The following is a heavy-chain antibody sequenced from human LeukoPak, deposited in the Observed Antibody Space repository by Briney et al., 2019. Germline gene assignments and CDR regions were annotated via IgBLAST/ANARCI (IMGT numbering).Heavy chain of an antibody. J-gene: IGHJ6*02. CDR1: GFSFSSNW. V-gene: IGHV3-7*03. CDR2: INHNGNVN. CDR3: ARGGGLDV. Sequence: LSGGSLRLSCAAPGFSFSSNWMNWARQAPGKGLEWVASINHNGNVNYYVDSVKGRFTISRDNAKNSLYLQMSNLRAEDTAVYFCARGGGLDVWGQGATVTVSS. D-gene: IGHD3-16*01.